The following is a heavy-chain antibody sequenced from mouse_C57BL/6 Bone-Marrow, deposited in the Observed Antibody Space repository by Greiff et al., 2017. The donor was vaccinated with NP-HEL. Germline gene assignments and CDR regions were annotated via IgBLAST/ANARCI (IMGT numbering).Heavy chain of an antibody. V-gene: IGHV1-64*01. CDR1: GYTFTSYW. Sequence: QVQLKESVAELARPGASVKLSCKASGYTFTSYWMHWVKQRPGQGLEWIGMIHPNSGSTNYNEKFKSKATLTVDKSSSTAYMQLSSLTSEDSAVYYCARVITTVVDAYAMDYWGQGTSVTVSS. CDR3: ARVITTVVDAYAMDY. D-gene: IGHD1-1*01. CDR2: IHPNSGST. J-gene: IGHJ4*01.